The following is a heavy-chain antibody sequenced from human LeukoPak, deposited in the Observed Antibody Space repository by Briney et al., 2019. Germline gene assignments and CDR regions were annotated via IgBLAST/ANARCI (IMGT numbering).Heavy chain of an antibody. Sequence: GGSLRLSCAASGFTFSSYSMNWVRQAPGKGLEWVSYISSSSSSTIYYADSVKGRFTISRDNAKNSLYLQMNSLRAEDTAVYYCASGWGGAFDIWGQGTMVTVSS. V-gene: IGHV3-48*04. CDR2: ISSSSSSTI. D-gene: IGHD7-27*01. CDR1: GFTFSSYS. CDR3: ASGWGGAFDI. J-gene: IGHJ3*02.